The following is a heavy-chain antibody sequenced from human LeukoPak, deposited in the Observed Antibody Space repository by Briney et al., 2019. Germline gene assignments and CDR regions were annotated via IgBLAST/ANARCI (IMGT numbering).Heavy chain of an antibody. CDR3: AKYCSGASCYSGLDP. CDR1: GFTFSSYF. Sequence: GGSLRLYCAASGFTFSSYFMIWVRQAPGRGLEWVSTITGSGGNTYYAGSVKGRFTISRDNSKSTLYLQMNSLRADDTALYYCAKYCSGASCYSGLDPWGQGTLVTVSS. CDR2: ITGSGGNT. V-gene: IGHV3-23*01. J-gene: IGHJ5*02. D-gene: IGHD2-15*01.